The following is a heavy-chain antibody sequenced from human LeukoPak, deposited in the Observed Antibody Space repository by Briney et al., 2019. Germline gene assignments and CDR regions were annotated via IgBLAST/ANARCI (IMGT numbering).Heavy chain of an antibody. Sequence: ASVKVSCKASGYTFTSYGISWVRQAPGQGLEWMGWISAYNGNTNYAQKLQGRVTMTTDTSTSTAYMELRSLRSDDTAVYYCARWAPGGDNGDAFDIWGQGTMVTVSS. D-gene: IGHD2-8*01. CDR2: ISAYNGNT. CDR3: ARWAPGGDNGDAFDI. V-gene: IGHV1-18*01. J-gene: IGHJ3*02. CDR1: GYTFTSYG.